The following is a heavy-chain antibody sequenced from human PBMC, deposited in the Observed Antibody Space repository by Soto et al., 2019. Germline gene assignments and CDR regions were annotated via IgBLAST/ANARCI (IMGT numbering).Heavy chain of an antibody. J-gene: IGHJ5*02. V-gene: IGHV3-23*01. CDR2: ISDSGGTP. CDR3: AKDYRSTVTTQQYNWFDP. D-gene: IGHD4-4*01. CDR1: GFTFSSYA. Sequence: EVQLLESGGDLVQPGGSLRLSCAASGFTFSSYAMTWVRQAPGKGLEWVSDISDSGGTPYYADSVKGRFTISRDNSKNMLYLQMNSLRAEDTAVYYCAKDYRSTVTTQQYNWFDPWGQGTLVTVSS.